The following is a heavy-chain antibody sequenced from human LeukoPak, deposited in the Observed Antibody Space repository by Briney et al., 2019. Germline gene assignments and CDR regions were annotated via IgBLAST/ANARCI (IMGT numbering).Heavy chain of an antibody. CDR3: ASCSGYSYGPVDY. D-gene: IGHD5-18*01. CDR1: GGSISSSSYY. V-gene: IGHV4-39*01. CDR2: IYYSGST. Sequence: SETLSLTCTVSGGSISSSSYYWDWIRQPPGKGLEWIGSIYYSGSTYYNPSLKSRVTISVDTSKNQFSLKLSSVTAADTAVYYCASCSGYSYGPVDYWGQGTLVTVSS. J-gene: IGHJ4*02.